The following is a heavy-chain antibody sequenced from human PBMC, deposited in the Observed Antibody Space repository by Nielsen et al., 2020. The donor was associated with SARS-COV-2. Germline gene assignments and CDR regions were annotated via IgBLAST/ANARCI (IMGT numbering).Heavy chain of an antibody. CDR2: INPSGGST. V-gene: IGHV1-46*01. CDR1: GYTFTSYY. CDR3: AKGIHPDLVWGDWFDP. Sequence: ASVKVSCKASGYTFTSYYMHWVRQAPGQGLEWMGIINPSGGSTSYAQKFQGRVTMTRDTSTSTVYMELSSLRVEDTAVYYCAKGIHPDLVWGDWFDPWGQGTQVTVSS. D-gene: IGHD3-16*01. J-gene: IGHJ5*02.